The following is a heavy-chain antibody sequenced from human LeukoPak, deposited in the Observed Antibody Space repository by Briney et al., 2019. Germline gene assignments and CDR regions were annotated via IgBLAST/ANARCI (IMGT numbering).Heavy chain of an antibody. Sequence: GGSLRLSCATSGFTFSSYSMNWVRQAPGKGLEWVSSISSSSSYIYYADSVKGRFTISRDNAKNSLYLQMNSLRAEDTAVYYCARVSTKGYSFDCWGQGTLVTVSS. J-gene: IGHJ4*02. D-gene: IGHD6-13*01. CDR2: ISSSSSYI. CDR1: GFTFSSYS. CDR3: ARVSTKGYSFDC. V-gene: IGHV3-21*01.